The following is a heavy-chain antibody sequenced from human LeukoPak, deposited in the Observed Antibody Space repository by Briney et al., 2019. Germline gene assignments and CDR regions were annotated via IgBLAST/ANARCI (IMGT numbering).Heavy chain of an antibody. V-gene: IGHV1-69*04. J-gene: IGHJ4*02. CDR1: GGTFSSYA. CDR3: ARGGLDGYYFDY. CDR2: IIPILGIA. Sequence: SVKVSCKASGGTFSSYATSWVRQAPGQGLEWMGRIIPILGIANYAQKFQGRVTITADKSTSTAYMELSSLRSEDTAVYYCARGGLDGYYFDYWGQGTLVTVSS. D-gene: IGHD6-19*01.